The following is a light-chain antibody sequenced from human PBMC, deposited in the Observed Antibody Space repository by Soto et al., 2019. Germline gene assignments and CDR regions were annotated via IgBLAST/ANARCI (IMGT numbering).Light chain of an antibody. CDR3: KQYNSYSRK. CDR2: DAS. Sequence: DVQITHSTSTLSGALADTVPITLRSSQSISRWLVWYQQKPGKAPKLLIYDASSLQSGVPSRFSGSGSGTEFTLTISSLQPDDLATYYCKQYNSYSRKFGQGTMVDIK. J-gene: IGKJ1*01. CDR1: QSISRW. V-gene: IGKV1-5*01.